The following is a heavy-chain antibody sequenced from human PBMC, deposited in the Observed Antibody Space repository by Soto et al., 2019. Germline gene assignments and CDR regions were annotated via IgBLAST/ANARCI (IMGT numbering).Heavy chain of an antibody. Sequence: QLQLQESGLGLLKPSQTLSLTCAVSGGSISSGGYSWSWIRQPPGKRLEWIGYIYHIGSTYYNPSLKSRLTISVDRSKNQCSLKLSSVTAADTAVYYCARAIGDYVPDWGQGTLVTVSS. J-gene: IGHJ4*02. D-gene: IGHD4-17*01. CDR1: GGSISSGGYS. V-gene: IGHV4-30-2*01. CDR3: ARAIGDYVPD. CDR2: IYHIGST.